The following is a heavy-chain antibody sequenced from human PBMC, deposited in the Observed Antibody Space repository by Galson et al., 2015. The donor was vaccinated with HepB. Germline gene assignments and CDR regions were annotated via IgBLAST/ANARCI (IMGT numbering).Heavy chain of an antibody. V-gene: IGHV3-64D*06. J-gene: IGHJ4*02. CDR2: ISSNGGST. CDR1: GFTFSSYA. D-gene: IGHD2-2*01. CDR3: VKGYCSSTSCLGDY. Sequence: SLRLSCAASGFTFSSYAMHWVRQAPGKGLEYVSAISSNGGSTYYADSVKGRFTISRDNSKNTLYLQMSSLRAEDTAVYYCVKGYCSSTSCLGDYWGQGTRVTVSS.